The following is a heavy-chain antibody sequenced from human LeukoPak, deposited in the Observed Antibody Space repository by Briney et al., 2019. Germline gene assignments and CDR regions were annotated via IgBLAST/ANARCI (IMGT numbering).Heavy chain of an antibody. Sequence: PSETLSLTCAVYGGSFSGYYWSWIRQPPGKGLEWIGEINHSGSTNYNPSLKSRVTISVDTSKNQFSLKLSSVTAADTAVYYCARRFRPYGSYWFDPWGQGTLVTVSS. J-gene: IGHJ5*02. CDR1: GGSFSGYY. CDR2: INHSGST. D-gene: IGHD1-26*01. V-gene: IGHV4-34*01. CDR3: ARRFRPYGSYWFDP.